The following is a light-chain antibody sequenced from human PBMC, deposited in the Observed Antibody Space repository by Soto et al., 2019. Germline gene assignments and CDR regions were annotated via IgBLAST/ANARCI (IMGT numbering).Light chain of an antibody. Sequence: EVVLTQSPGTLSLSPGESATLSCRASQSVSSNYVAWYQQKPGQAPRLLIYGVSTRATGIPDRFSGSGSGTDFSLTISRLEPEDFALYYGQQYFTSPLTFGGGTKVEIK. CDR2: GVS. V-gene: IGKV3-20*01. J-gene: IGKJ4*01. CDR3: QQYFTSPLT. CDR1: QSVSSNY.